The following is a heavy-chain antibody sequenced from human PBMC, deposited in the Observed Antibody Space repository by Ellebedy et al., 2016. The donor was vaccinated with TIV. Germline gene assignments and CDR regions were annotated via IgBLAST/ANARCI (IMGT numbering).Heavy chain of an antibody. CDR1: GFTFSSYA. Sequence: GESLKISXAASGFTFSSYAMSWVRHAPGKGLEWVSAIRGSGVSTYYADSVKGRFTISRDNSKNTLYLQMNSLRAEDTAVYYCAKDPGYCSSTSCYRYFQHWGQGTLVTVSS. J-gene: IGHJ1*01. CDR3: AKDPGYCSSTSCYRYFQH. CDR2: IRGSGVST. V-gene: IGHV3-23*01. D-gene: IGHD2-2*02.